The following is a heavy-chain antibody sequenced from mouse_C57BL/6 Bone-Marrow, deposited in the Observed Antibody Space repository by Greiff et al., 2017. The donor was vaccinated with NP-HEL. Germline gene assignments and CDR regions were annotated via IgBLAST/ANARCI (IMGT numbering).Heavy chain of an antibody. CDR3: ARGARIYYYGSTPFDY. D-gene: IGHD1-1*01. CDR2: IDPSDSYT. CDR1: GYTFTSYW. Sequence: QVQLQQPGAELVMPGASVKLSCKASGYTFTSYWMHWVKQRPGQGLEWIGEIDPSDSYTNYTQKFKGKSTLTVDKSSSTTYMQLSSLTSEDSAVYYCARGARIYYYGSTPFDYWGQGTTLTVSS. J-gene: IGHJ2*01. V-gene: IGHV1-69*01.